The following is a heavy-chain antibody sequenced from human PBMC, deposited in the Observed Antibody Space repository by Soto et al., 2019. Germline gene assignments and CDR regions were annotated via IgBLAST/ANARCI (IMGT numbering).Heavy chain of an antibody. D-gene: IGHD2-8*01. CDR3: ARDRGVLAIDY. CDR2: IYYSGST. CDR1: GGSISDYY. J-gene: IGHJ4*02. V-gene: IGHV4-59*01. Sequence: PSETLSLTCTVSGGSISDYYWSWIRQPPGKGLEWIGYIYYSGSTNYNPSLKSRVTISVDTSKNQFSLRLSSVTAADTAVYYCARDRGVLAIDYWGQGTLVTVS.